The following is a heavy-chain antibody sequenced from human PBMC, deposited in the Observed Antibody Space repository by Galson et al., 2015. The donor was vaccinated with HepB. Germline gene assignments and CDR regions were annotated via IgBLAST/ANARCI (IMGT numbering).Heavy chain of an antibody. J-gene: IGHJ4*02. CDR3: ARGLGDDDYYDSSAMND. CDR1: GYTFTGYY. D-gene: IGHD3-22*01. Sequence: SVKVSCKASGYTFTGYYMHWVRQAPGQGLEWMGWINPNSGGTNYAQKFQGWVTMTRDTSISTAYMELSRLRSDDTAVYYCARGLGDDDYYDSSAMNDWGQGTLVTVSS. V-gene: IGHV1-2*04. CDR2: INPNSGGT.